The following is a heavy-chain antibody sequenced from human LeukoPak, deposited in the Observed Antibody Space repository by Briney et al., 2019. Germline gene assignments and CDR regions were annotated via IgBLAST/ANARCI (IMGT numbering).Heavy chain of an antibody. CDR1: GYTFTGYY. CDR3: ARRAGVALVRFDYYYYYMDV. V-gene: IGHV1-2*02. D-gene: IGHD1-26*01. J-gene: IGHJ6*03. Sequence: ASVKVSCKASGYTFTGYYMHWVRQAPGQGLEWMGWINPNSGGTNYAQKFQGRVTMTRDTSISTAYMELSRLRSDDTAVYYCARRAGVALVRFDYYYYYMDVWGKGTTVTVSS. CDR2: INPNSGGT.